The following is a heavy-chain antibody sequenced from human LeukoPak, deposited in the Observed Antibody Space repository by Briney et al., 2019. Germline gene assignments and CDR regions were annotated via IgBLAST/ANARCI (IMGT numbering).Heavy chain of an antibody. D-gene: IGHD4-23*01. J-gene: IGHJ5*02. CDR2: INPNSGGT. CDR1: GYTFTGYY. Sequence: ASVKVTCKASGYTFTGYYIHWVRQAPGQGLEWMGRINPNSGGTNYAQKFQGRVTMTRDTSISTAYMELSRLRSDDTAVYYCARGYGGNSDWFDPWGQGTLVTVSS. V-gene: IGHV1-2*06. CDR3: ARGYGGNSDWFDP.